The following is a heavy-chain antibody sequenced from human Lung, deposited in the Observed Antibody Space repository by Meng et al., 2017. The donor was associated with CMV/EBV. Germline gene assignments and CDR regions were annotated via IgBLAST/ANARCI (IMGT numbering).Heavy chain of an antibody. J-gene: IGHJ3*02. CDR1: GFSVNSNY. CDR2: IYSGGTT. CDR3: ARAGYCCRGKCSAYDAFDI. Sequence: GESXKISCAASGFSVNSNYMIWVRQAPGKGLEYVSIIYSGGTTYYTDSVKGRFTISRDSSRNTLYLQMNSLRVEDTARYYCARAGYCCRGKCSAYDAFDIWXQGTMVTVSS. V-gene: IGHV3-53*01. D-gene: IGHD2-2*01.